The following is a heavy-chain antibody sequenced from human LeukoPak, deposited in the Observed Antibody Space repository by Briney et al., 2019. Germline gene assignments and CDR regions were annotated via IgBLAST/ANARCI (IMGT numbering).Heavy chain of an antibody. V-gene: IGHV1-18*01. CDR3: ARGGKYYDSSGYYYDY. J-gene: IGHJ4*03. CDR1: GYTFTSYG. Sequence: ASVKVSCKASGYTFTSYGISWVRQAPGQGLEWMGWLSAYNGNTNYAQKLQGRVTMTTDTSTSTAYMELRSLRSDDTAVYYCARGGKYYDSSGYYYDYWGQGTMVTVSS. CDR2: LSAYNGNT. D-gene: IGHD3-22*01.